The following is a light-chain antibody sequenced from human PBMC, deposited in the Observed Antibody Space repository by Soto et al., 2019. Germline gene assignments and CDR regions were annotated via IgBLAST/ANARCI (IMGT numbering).Light chain of an antibody. CDR3: SSFTSGGTWV. Sequence: QSALTQPASVSGSPGQSITISCTGTSSDVGAYNHVSWYQQHPGKVPKVMIYEVNNRPSGVSNRFSASKSGNTASLTISGLQAEDEATSYCSSFTSGGTWVFGGGTKLTVL. CDR2: EVN. J-gene: IGLJ3*02. V-gene: IGLV2-14*03. CDR1: SSDVGAYNH.